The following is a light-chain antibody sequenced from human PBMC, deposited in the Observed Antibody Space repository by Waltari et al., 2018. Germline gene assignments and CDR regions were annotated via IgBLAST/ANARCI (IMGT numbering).Light chain of an antibody. CDR2: GAS. CDR1: QSVSSSY. V-gene: IGKV3-20*01. CDR3: QQYGSSPRT. J-gene: IGKJ4*01. Sequence: ILLTQSPGTLSLSPGERATLSCRASQSVSSSYLAWYQQKPGQAPMLIIYGASSRATGIPDRFSGSGSGTDFTLTISRLEPEDFAVYYCQQYGSSPRTFGGGTKVEIK.